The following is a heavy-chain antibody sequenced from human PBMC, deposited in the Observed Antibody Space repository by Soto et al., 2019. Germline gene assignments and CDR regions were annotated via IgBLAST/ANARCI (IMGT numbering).Heavy chain of an antibody. V-gene: IGHV3-23*01. CDR3: ACSLLWFGELSQTGDY. Sequence: GGSLRLSCAASGFTFSSYAMSWVRQAPGKGLEWVSAISGSGGSTYYADSVKGRFTISRDNSKNTLYLQMNSLRAEDTAVYYCACSLLWFGELSQTGDYWGQGTLVTVSS. J-gene: IGHJ4*02. CDR2: ISGSGGST. CDR1: GFTFSSYA. D-gene: IGHD3-10*01.